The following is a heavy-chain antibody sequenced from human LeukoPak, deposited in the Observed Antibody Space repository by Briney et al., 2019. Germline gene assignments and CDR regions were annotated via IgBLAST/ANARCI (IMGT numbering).Heavy chain of an antibody. CDR3: ARDAPYYYDSSGYYDY. Sequence: SEALSLTCTVSGGSISSYYWSCIRQPPGKGLEWIGYIYYSGSTNYNPSLKSRVTISVDTSKNQFSLKLSSVTAADTAVYYCARDAPYYYDSSGYYDYWGQGTLVTVSS. CDR2: IYYSGST. V-gene: IGHV4-59*01. D-gene: IGHD3-22*01. CDR1: GGSISSYY. J-gene: IGHJ4*02.